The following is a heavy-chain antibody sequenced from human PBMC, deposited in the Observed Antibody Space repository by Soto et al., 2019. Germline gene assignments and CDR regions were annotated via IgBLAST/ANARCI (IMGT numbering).Heavy chain of an antibody. CDR3: AKDSHWSLDY. V-gene: IGHV3-9*01. CDR2: INENSGSL. J-gene: IGHJ4*02. CDR1: GFTFNDYA. Sequence: EVQLVESGGNLVQPGRSLRLSCATSGFTFNDYAMHWVRQAPGKGLEWVSSINENSGSLDYADSVGGRFTISRDNAKNSVYLQMNSLRTEDTALYYCAKDSHWSLDYWGQGTLVTVSS. D-gene: IGHD1-1*01.